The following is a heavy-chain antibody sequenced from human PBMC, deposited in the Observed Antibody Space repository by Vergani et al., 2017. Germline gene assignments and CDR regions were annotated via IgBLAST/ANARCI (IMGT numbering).Heavy chain of an antibody. V-gene: IGHV3-74*01. CDR1: GFTFSSYW. D-gene: IGHD3-16*01. J-gene: IGHJ2*01. CDR3: VKDNDYDADGPFDL. CDR2: INSDGSST. Sequence: EVQLVESGGGLVQPGGSLRLSCAASGFTFSSYWMHWVRQAPGKGLVWVSRINSDGSSTTYADSVKGRFTISRDNAKNTLYLQMNSLRHEDTALYFCVKDNDYDADGPFDLWGRGTLVTVSS.